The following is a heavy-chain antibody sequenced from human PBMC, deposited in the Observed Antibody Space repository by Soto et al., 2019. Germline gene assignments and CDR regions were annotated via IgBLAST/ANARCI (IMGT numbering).Heavy chain of an antibody. CDR3: ARDDAYDSSGSTKRNDAFDI. J-gene: IGHJ3*02. CDR2: ISSSGSTI. Sequence: GGSLRLSCAASGFTFSSYKMNWVRQPPGKGLEWVSYISSSGSTIYYADSVKGRFTISRDNAKNSLYLQMNSLRAEDTAVYYCARDDAYDSSGSTKRNDAFDIWGQGTMVTVSS. V-gene: IGHV3-48*03. D-gene: IGHD3-22*01. CDR1: GFTFSSYK.